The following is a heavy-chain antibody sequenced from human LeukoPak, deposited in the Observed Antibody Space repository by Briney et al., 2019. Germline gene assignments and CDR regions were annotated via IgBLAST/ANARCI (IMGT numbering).Heavy chain of an antibody. J-gene: IGHJ4*02. D-gene: IGHD3-22*01. CDR1: GYTFTGYY. Sequence: ASVKVSCKASGYTFTGYYMHWVRQAPGQGLEWMGWINPNSGGTNYAQKFQGRVTMTRDTSISTAYMELSRLRSDDTAVYYCARDHTGNYYNSSGPPVWGQGTLVTVSS. V-gene: IGHV1-2*02. CDR3: ARDHTGNYYNSSGPPV. CDR2: INPNSGGT.